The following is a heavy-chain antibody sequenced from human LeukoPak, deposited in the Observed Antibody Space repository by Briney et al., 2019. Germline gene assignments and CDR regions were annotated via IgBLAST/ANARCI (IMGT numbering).Heavy chain of an antibody. D-gene: IGHD3-22*01. CDR3: ARDYDGFES. CDR1: GLTVSTIS. V-gene: IGHV3-53*01. J-gene: IGHJ4*02. Sequence: PGGSLRLSCAVSGLTVSTISMSWVRQAPGQGLEWVSLLYGGGDTFYADSVRGRFTISRDNSKNTLYLQMNSLRAKDTAVYYCARDYDGFESWGQGTLVTVSS. CDR2: LYGGGDT.